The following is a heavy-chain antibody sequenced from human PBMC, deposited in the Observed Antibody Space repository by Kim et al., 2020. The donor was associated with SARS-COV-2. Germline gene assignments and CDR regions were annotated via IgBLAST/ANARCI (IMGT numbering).Heavy chain of an antibody. CDR1: GFTFSTYS. Sequence: GGSLRLSCAGSGFTFSTYSMNWVRQAPGKGLEWVSYISLSSNTIYYADSVKGRLTISRDNAKNSLYLQMNSLRDEDTAMYYCSREPLDYLGQGTLVTVS. CDR3: SREPLDY. CDR2: ISLSSNTI. J-gene: IGHJ4*02. V-gene: IGHV3-48*02.